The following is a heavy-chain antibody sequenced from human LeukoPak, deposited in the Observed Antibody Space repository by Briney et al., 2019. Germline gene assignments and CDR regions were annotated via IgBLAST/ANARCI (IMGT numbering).Heavy chain of an antibody. CDR2: IYHSGST. D-gene: IGHD4-23*01. Sequence: SETLSLTCTVSGGSISSSGYYWGWIRQPPGKGLEWIGGIYHSGSTYYNPSLKSRVTIPIDTSKNQFSLKLTSVTAADTAMYYCARQLLWSYFFDYWGQGTLLTVSS. J-gene: IGHJ4*02. V-gene: IGHV4-39*01. CDR1: GGSISSSGYY. CDR3: ARQLLWSYFFDY.